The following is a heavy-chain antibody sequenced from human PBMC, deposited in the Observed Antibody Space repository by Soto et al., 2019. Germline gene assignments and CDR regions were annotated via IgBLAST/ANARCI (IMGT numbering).Heavy chain of an antibody. CDR1: GFTFSSYG. V-gene: IGHV3-33*01. CDR3: AAYCGGACYSGTY. Sequence: QVQLVASGGGVVQPGRSLRLSCAASGFTFSSYGIHWFRQAPGKGLEWVAVIWSDGDNKYYAQSVKGRFTISRDNSKITVYLQMDSLRAEDTAVYYCAAYCGGACYSGTYWGQGTMVTVSS. D-gene: IGHD2-21*02. J-gene: IGHJ4*02. CDR2: IWSDGDNK.